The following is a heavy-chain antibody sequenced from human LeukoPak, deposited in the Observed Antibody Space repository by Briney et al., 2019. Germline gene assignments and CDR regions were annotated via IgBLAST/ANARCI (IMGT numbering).Heavy chain of an antibody. Sequence: PGGSLRLSCAASGFTFSSYAMSWVRQAPGKGLEWVSAISGSGGSTYYADSVKGRFTISRDNSKDTLYLQMNSLRAEDTAVYYCAKDLMGSTSSWYPAPFDSWGQGTLVTVSS. CDR2: ISGSGGST. V-gene: IGHV3-23*01. CDR3: AKDLMGSTSSWYPAPFDS. CDR1: GFTFSSYA. J-gene: IGHJ4*02. D-gene: IGHD6-13*01.